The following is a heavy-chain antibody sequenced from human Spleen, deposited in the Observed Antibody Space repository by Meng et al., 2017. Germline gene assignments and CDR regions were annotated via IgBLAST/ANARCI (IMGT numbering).Heavy chain of an antibody. CDR1: GYSFTNYW. D-gene: IGHD6-19*01. CDR3: ARQESSGLLDY. J-gene: IGHJ4*02. Sequence: GGSLRLSCKASGYSFTNYWIVWVRQMPGKGLEWMGIIYPGDSDTRYSPSFQGQVTISADKSISTAYLQWSSLKASDTAMYFCARQESSGLLDYWGQGTLVTVSS. CDR2: IYPGDSDT. V-gene: IGHV5-51*01.